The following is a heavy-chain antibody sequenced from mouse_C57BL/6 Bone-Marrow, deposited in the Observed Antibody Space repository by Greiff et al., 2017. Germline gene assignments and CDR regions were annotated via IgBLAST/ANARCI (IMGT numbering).Heavy chain of an antibody. J-gene: IGHJ4*01. CDR1: GYAFSSSW. Sequence: QVQLQQSGPELVKPGASVKISCKASGYAFSSSWMNWVKQRPGKGLGWIGRIYPGDGDTNYNGKFKGKATLTADKSSSTAYMQLSSLTSEDSAVYFCASSYYYAMDYWGQGTSVTVSS. V-gene: IGHV1-82*01. CDR3: ASSYYYAMDY. CDR2: IYPGDGDT.